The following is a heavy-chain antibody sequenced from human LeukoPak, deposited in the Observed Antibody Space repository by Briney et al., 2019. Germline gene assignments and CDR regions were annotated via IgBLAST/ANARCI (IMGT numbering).Heavy chain of an antibody. CDR3: ARSPSVRGVISP. CDR1: GFTFSSYW. J-gene: IGHJ5*02. CDR2: INSDGSST. Sequence: PGGSLRLSCAASGFTFSSYWMHWVRQAPGKGLVWVSRINSDGSSTSYADSVKGRFTISGDNAKNTLYLQMNSLRAEDTAVYYCARSPSVRGVISPWGQGTLVTVSS. D-gene: IGHD3-10*01. V-gene: IGHV3-74*01.